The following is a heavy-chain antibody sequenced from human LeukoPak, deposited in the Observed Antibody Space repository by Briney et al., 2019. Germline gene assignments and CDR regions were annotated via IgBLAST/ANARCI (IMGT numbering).Heavy chain of an antibody. D-gene: IGHD4-11*01. J-gene: IGHJ6*03. CDR2: IYYNGST. Sequence: PSETLSLTCTVSGDSISFNYWNWIRQPPVKGLEWIGYIYYNGSTNYNPSLKSRVTISVDTSKNQFSLKLSSVTAADTAVYYCGRSYYSKGYYNYYYMDVWGKGTTVTVSS. CDR3: GRSYYSKGYYNYYYMDV. CDR1: GDSISFNY. V-gene: IGHV4-59*01.